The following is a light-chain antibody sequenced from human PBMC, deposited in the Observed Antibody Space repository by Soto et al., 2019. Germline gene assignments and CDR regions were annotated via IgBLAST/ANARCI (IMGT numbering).Light chain of an antibody. CDR2: GAS. J-gene: IGKJ4*01. V-gene: IGKV3-20*01. CDR1: QSVSSSF. Sequence: EIVLTQSPGTLSLSPGERATLSCRASQSVSSSFLAWYQQTPGQAPRLLIYGASNRAAGIPDRFSGSGSETDFTLTITRLEPEDFAVYYCQQYSKWPLTFGGGTKVDIK. CDR3: QQYSKWPLT.